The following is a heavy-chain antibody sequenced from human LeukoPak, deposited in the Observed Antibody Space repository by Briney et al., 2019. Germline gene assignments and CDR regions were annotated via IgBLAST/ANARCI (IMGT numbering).Heavy chain of an antibody. CDR3: MGDMGSSTLVDY. CDR2: IRSKANSYAT. Sequence: GGSLRLSCAASGFTFSGSAMHWVRQASGKGLEWVGRIRSKANSYATAYAASVKGRFTISRDDSKNTLYLQMNSLKTEDTAVYYCMGDMGSSTLVDYWGQGTLVTVSS. D-gene: IGHD2-2*01. J-gene: IGHJ4*02. CDR1: GFTFSGSA. V-gene: IGHV3-73*01.